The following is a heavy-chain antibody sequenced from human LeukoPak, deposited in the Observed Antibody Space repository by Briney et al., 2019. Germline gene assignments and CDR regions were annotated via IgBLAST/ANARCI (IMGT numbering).Heavy chain of an antibody. Sequence: ASVKVSCKASGYTFTGYYMHWVRQAPGQGLEWMGWINPNSGGTNYAQKFQGRVTMTRDTSISTAYMELSRLRSDDTAVYYCARTRLSTGSVHNWFDPWGQGTLVTVSS. D-gene: IGHD2-2*01. CDR1: GYTFTGYY. J-gene: IGHJ5*02. CDR2: INPNSGGT. CDR3: ARTRLSTGSVHNWFDP. V-gene: IGHV1-2*02.